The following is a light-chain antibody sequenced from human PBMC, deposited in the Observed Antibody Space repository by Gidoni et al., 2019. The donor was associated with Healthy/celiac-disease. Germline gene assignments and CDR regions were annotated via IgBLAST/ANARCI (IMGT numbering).Light chain of an antibody. Sequence: IQITPSPSSLSASVGERVTITCRASQGIRNDLGWYQQKQGKAPKRLIYAASSCQSGVLSRCSGSGSGTEFTITISSLQTEDFATYYCLQHNSYPRTFGQXTKVEIK. V-gene: IGKV1-17*01. CDR3: LQHNSYPRT. CDR2: AAS. CDR1: QGIRND. J-gene: IGKJ1*01.